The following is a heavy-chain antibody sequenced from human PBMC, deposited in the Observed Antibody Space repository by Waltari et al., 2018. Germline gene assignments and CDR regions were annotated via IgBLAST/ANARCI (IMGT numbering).Heavy chain of an antibody. CDR3: ARAFDSYYFYYLDV. CDR1: GGSLSNFY. V-gene: IGHV4-34*01. Sequence: QVQLQEWGAGLLKPSETLSLTCVVSGGSLSNFYWGWIRQPPGKGLEWIGEVNHSENTNYNPSLKSRVTISLDTSKKQFSLKMRSVTAADTAVYFCARAFDSYYFYYLDVWGEGTTVIVSS. J-gene: IGHJ6*03. CDR2: VNHSENT.